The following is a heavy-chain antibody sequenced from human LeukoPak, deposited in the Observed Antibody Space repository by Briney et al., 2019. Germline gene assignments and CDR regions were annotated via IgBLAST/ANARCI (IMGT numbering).Heavy chain of an antibody. CDR3: TRTGTPYYYYGMDV. J-gene: IGHJ6*02. CDR1: GFTVGDYA. Sequence: GGSLRLSCTAAGFTVGDYAMSWVRQAPGKGLEWVGFIRSKAYGWTTEYAASVKVRFTISRDDSNSIAYLQMNSLKTEDTAVYYCTRTGTPYYYYGMDVWGQGTTVAVSS. V-gene: IGHV3-49*04. CDR2: IRSKAYGWTT. D-gene: IGHD1-1*01.